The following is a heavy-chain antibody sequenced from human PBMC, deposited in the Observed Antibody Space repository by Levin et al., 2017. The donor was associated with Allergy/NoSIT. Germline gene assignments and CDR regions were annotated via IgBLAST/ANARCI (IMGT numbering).Heavy chain of an antibody. D-gene: IGHD5-24*01. Sequence: SVKVSCKASGGTFSSYAISWVRQAPGQGLEWMGGIIPIFGTANYAQKFQGRVTITADKSTSTAYMELSSLRSEDTAVYYCARGPFEVPRGRRVETGFDWYFDLWGRCTLVTVSS. CDR2: IIPIFGTA. J-gene: IGHJ2*01. CDR1: GGTFSSYA. V-gene: IGHV1-69*06. CDR3: ARGPFEVPRGRRVETGFDWYFDL.